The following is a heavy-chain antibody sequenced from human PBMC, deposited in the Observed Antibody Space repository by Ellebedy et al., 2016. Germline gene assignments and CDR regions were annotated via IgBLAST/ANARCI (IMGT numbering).Heavy chain of an antibody. J-gene: IGHJ4*02. D-gene: IGHD6-6*01. CDR2: INAGNGNT. V-gene: IGHV1-3*01. CDR1: GYTFTSYP. CDR3: ARSSSSDPSFDY. Sequence: ASVKVSCKASGYTFTSYPMHWVRQAPGQRLEWMGWINAGNGNTKYSQKFQGRVTITRDTSASTAYMELSSLRSEDTTVYYCARSSSSDPSFDYWGQGTLVTVSS.